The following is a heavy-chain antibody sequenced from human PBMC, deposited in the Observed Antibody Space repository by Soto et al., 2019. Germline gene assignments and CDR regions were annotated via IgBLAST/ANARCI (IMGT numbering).Heavy chain of an antibody. D-gene: IGHD3-22*01. CDR2: ISSSGSTI. CDR3: ARDLGRTYYYDSSGSRDYFDY. V-gene: IGHV3-48*03. CDR1: GFTFSSYE. J-gene: IGHJ4*02. Sequence: GGSLRLSCAASGFTFSSYEMNWVRQAPGKGLEWVSYISSSGSTIYYADSVKGRFTISRDNAKNSLYLQMNSLRAEDTAVYYCARDLGRTYYYDSSGSRDYFDYWGQGTQVTVSS.